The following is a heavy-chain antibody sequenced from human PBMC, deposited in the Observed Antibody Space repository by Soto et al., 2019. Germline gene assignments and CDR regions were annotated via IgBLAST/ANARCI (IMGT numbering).Heavy chain of an antibody. Sequence: HITLKEAGPTLVKPTQTLTLTCTFSGLSLSTTWEGVFWIRQPPGKSPEWLALAHWNDYKRYSTSLRPRLTIRKDTSRNQVVLSLTNLDPVDTGTYYCAHRRLEDTSADYNGLDVWGQGTTVIVSS. J-gene: IGHJ6*02. V-gene: IGHV2-5*01. CDR1: GLSLSTTWEG. CDR2: AHWNDYK. CDR3: AHRRLEDTSADYNGLDV.